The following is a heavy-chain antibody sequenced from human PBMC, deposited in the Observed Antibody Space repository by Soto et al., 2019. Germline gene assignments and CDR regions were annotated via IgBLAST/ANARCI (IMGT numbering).Heavy chain of an antibody. CDR3: AKGHDFWSGYYYYGMDV. J-gene: IGHJ6*02. Sequence: GGSLRLSCAASGFTFSSYGMHWVRQAPGKGLEWVAVISYDGSNKYYADSVKGRFAISRDNSKNTLYLQMNSLRAEDTAVYYCAKGHDFWSGYYYYGMDVWGQGTTVTVSS. CDR2: ISYDGSNK. CDR1: GFTFSSYG. V-gene: IGHV3-30*18. D-gene: IGHD3-3*01.